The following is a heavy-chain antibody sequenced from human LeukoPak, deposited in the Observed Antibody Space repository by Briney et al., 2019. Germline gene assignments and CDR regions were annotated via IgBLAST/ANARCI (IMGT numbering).Heavy chain of an antibody. D-gene: IGHD3-22*01. CDR2: IIPIFGTA. CDR1: GGTFSSYA. J-gene: IGHJ4*02. V-gene: IGHV1-69*05. CDR3: ARERYYDSSGYYFFDY. Sequence: SVKVSCKASGGTFSSYAISWVRQAPGQGLEWMGRIIPIFGTANYAQKFQGRVTITTDESTSTAYMDLSSLRSEDTAVYYCARERYYDSSGYYFFDYWGQGTLVTVSS.